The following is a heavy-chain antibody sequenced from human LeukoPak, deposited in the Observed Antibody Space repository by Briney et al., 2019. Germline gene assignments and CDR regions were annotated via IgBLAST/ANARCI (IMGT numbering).Heavy chain of an antibody. CDR1: XGXXSSXY. CDR2: IYYSGST. J-gene: IGHJ4*02. CDR3: ARAGDCSGGRCIDY. D-gene: IGHD2-15*01. Sequence: TLXLTCTVSXGXXSSXYWSWIXQXPGKGXEWXGYIYYSGSTNYNPSLKSRVTTSVDTSKNQFSLKLSSVTAADTAVYYCARAGDCSGGRCIDYWGQGTLVTVSS. V-gene: IGHV4-59*01.